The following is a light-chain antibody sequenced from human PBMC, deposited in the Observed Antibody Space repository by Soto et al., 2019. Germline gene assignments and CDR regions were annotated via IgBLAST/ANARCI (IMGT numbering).Light chain of an antibody. V-gene: IGKV1-5*01. J-gene: IGKJ1*01. CDR3: QQFHNYPWT. CDR2: DAS. CDR1: QRIGSS. Sequence: DIQMTQSPSTLSASVGDRVTITCRASQRIGSSLAWYQQKPGKAPKLLLYDASILESGVPSRFSGSGSGTEFTLTVSSLQPDDFATYYCQQFHNYPWTFGQGTKVEIK.